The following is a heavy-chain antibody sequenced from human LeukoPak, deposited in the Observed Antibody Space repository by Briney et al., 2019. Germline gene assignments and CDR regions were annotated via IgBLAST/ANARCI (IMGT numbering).Heavy chain of an antibody. Sequence: ASVKVSCKASGYTFTSNNINWVRQAPGQGLEWMGWINTNTGNPTYAQGFTGRFVFSLDTSVSTAYLQISSLKAEDTAVYYCARDLVLEYSSGWYTVAFDIWGQGTMVTVSS. CDR2: INTNTGNP. D-gene: IGHD6-19*01. J-gene: IGHJ3*02. V-gene: IGHV7-4-1*02. CDR3: ARDLVLEYSSGWYTVAFDI. CDR1: GYTFTSNN.